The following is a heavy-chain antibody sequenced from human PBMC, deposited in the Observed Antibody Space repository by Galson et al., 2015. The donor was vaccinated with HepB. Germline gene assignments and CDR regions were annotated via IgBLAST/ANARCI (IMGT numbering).Heavy chain of an antibody. Sequence: SLRLSCAASGFTFSGSAIHWVRQASGKGPEWVGRIRSKASNYATSYVPSLKGRFTISRDDSKNMAYLHMKSLKTEDTAVYYCARDPDRDGYNWGYYYYYGMDVWGQGTTVTVSS. CDR1: GFTFSGSA. V-gene: IGHV3-73*01. J-gene: IGHJ6*02. CDR3: ARDPDRDGYNWGYYYYYGMDV. D-gene: IGHD5-24*01. CDR2: IRSKASNYAT.